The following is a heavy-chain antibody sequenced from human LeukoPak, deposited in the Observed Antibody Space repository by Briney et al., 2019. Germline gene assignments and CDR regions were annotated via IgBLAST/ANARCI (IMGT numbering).Heavy chain of an antibody. D-gene: IGHD1-1*01. J-gene: IGHJ4*02. Sequence: PGGSLRLSCAASGFTFSSYSMNWVRQAPGKGLEWVSSISSSSSYIYYADSVKGRFTISRDNSKNTLYLQMNSLRPGDTAVYYCAKVPPGYLDNYFDYWGQGTLVTVSS. CDR2: ISSSSSYI. V-gene: IGHV3-21*01. CDR3: AKVPPGYLDNYFDY. CDR1: GFTFSSYS.